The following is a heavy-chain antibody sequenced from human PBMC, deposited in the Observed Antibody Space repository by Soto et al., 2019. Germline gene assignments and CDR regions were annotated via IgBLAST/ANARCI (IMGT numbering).Heavy chain of an antibody. D-gene: IGHD1-20*01. CDR1: GYILTKHW. CDR3: PRRALDPSRHYCPYKWFDS. CDR2: IDPVDSDD. J-gene: IGHJ5*01. V-gene: IGHV5-51*01. Sequence: GEPLKISCQGSGYILTKHWIAWVRQKPGKVLELIGIIDPVDSDDRYSPSFEGQVTISVDKSNNTAFLRWDKLKTSDTATFFCPRRALDPSRHYCPYKWFDSWGQGTQVTVSS.